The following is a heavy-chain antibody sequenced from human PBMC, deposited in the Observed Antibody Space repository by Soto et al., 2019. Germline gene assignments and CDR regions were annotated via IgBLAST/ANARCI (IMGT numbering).Heavy chain of an antibody. CDR2: INQDGSEK. CDR3: SRSLNS. CDR1: GFTFSSYW. V-gene: IGHV3-7*01. J-gene: IGHJ4*02. Sequence: GGSLRLSCAASGFTFSSYWMDWVRQTPGKGLEWVANINQDGSEKNYVDSVKGRFTISRDNAKNSLYLQMSSLTAEDSALYYCSRSLNSWGQGTLVTVSS.